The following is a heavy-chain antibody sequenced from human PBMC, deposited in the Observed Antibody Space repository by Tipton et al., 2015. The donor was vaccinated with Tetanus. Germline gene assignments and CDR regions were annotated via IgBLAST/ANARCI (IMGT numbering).Heavy chain of an antibody. J-gene: IGHJ5*02. V-gene: IGHV4-39*07. CDR1: GGSISSSSYY. Sequence: TLSLTCTVSGGSISSSSYYWGWIRQPPGKGLEWIGSIYYSGSTYYNPSLKSRVTISVDTSKNQFSLKLSSVTAADTAVYYYARDGLYSSSGWFDPWGQGTLVTVSS. D-gene: IGHD6-6*01. CDR2: IYYSGST. CDR3: ARDGLYSSSGWFDP.